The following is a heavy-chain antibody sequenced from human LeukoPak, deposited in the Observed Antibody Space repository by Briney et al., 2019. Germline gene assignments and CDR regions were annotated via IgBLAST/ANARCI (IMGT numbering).Heavy chain of an antibody. CDR3: ARSRYSLSPLDY. J-gene: IGHJ4*02. CDR2: IYHSGNT. Sequence: SETLSLTCTVSGGSITSRSYYWGWIRQPPGKGLEWIGSIYHSGNTYNNPSLRSRVTISVYTSKNQFSLKLSSVTAADTAVYYCARSRYSLSPLDYWGQGTMVTVSS. V-gene: IGHV4-39*01. CDR1: GGSITSRSYY. D-gene: IGHD2-15*01.